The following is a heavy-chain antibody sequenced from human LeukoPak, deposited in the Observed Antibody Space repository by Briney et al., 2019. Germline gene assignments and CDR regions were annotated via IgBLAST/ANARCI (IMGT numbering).Heavy chain of an antibody. CDR1: GYSISSGYY. CDR3: ARRDIVTWYFDY. Sequence: PSETLSLTCAVSGYSISSGYYWGWIRQPPGKGLEWIGSISHSGSTYYNPSLKSRVTISVDTSRNQISLKLSSVTAADTAVYYCARRDIVTWYFDYWGQGTLVTVSS. D-gene: IGHD2-15*01. CDR2: ISHSGST. J-gene: IGHJ4*02. V-gene: IGHV4-38-2*01.